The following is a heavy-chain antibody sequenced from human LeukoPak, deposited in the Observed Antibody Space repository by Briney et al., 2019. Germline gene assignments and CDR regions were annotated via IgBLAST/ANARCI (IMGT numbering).Heavy chain of an antibody. D-gene: IGHD4-11*01. CDR2: IRYDGSNK. CDR3: AKKGGYSNWIDY. J-gene: IGHJ4*02. Sequence: GGSLRLSCAASGFTFSSYGMNWVRQAPGKGLKWVAFIRYDGSNKYYADSVKGRFTISRDNSKNTLYLQMNSLRVEDTAVYYCAKKGGYSNWIDYWGQGTLVTVSS. V-gene: IGHV3-30*02. CDR1: GFTFSSYG.